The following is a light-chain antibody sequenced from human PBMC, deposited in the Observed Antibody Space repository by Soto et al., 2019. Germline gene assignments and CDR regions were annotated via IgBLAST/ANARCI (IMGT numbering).Light chain of an antibody. CDR2: GAS. CDR1: QSVSSDS. CDR3: QQCGSSPPT. Sequence: EIVLTQSPGTLSFSPGERATLSCRASQSVSSDSLAWYQQKPGQAPRLLIYGASSRATGIPDRFSGSGSGTDFTLTVSRLEPEDFAVFYCQQCGSSPPTFGQGTKVEIK. V-gene: IGKV3-20*01. J-gene: IGKJ2*01.